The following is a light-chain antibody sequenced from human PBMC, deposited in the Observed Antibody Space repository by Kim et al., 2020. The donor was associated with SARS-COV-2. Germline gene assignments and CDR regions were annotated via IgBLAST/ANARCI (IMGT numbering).Light chain of an antibody. Sequence: LSPGERATPPARASQSVISSYLAWYQQKPGQAPRLLINGASSRATGIPDRFSGSGSGTDFTLTISRLEPEEFAVYYCQQNGSATYTFGQGTKLEIK. CDR3: QQNGSATYT. J-gene: IGKJ2*01. CDR2: GAS. CDR1: QSVISSY. V-gene: IGKV3-20*01.